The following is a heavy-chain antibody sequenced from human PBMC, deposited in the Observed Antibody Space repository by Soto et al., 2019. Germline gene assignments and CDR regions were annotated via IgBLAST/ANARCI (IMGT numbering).Heavy chain of an antibody. D-gene: IGHD3-10*01. V-gene: IGHV4-59*01. J-gene: IGHJ5*02. CDR3: ARAYYRARFDP. CDR2: IYYSGST. Sequence: SETLSLTCTVSGGSISSYYWSWIRQPPGKGLEWIGYIYYSGSTNYHPSLKSRVTISVDTSKNQFSLKLSSVTAADTAVYYCARAYYRARFDPWGQGTLVTVSS. CDR1: GGSISSYY.